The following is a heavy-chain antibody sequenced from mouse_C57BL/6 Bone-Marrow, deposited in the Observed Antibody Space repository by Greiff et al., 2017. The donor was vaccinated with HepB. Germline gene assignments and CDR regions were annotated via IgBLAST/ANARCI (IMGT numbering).Heavy chain of an antibody. Sequence: EVKLVESGGGLVKPGGSLKLSCAASGFTFSSYTMSWVRQTPEKRLGWVATISGGGGNTYYPDSVKGRFTISRDNAKNTLYLQMSSLRSEDTALYYCARRQLRPLYAMDYWGQGTSVTVSS. CDR2: ISGGGGNT. V-gene: IGHV5-9*01. CDR3: ARRQLRPLYAMDY. D-gene: IGHD3-2*02. J-gene: IGHJ4*01. CDR1: GFTFSSYT.